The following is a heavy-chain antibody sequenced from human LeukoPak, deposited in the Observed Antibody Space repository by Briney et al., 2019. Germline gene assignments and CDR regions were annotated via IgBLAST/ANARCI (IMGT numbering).Heavy chain of an antibody. CDR3: ASKGGSSASVGD. V-gene: IGHV3-9*01. D-gene: IGHD2-2*01. Sequence: GGSLGLSCAASGFTFDDYAMPWVRQAPGKGLEWVSGISWNSGSIDYADSVKGRFTISRDNARNSLYLQMNSLRAEDTAVYYCASKGGSSASVGDWGQGTLVTVSS. J-gene: IGHJ4*02. CDR1: GFTFDDYA. CDR2: ISWNSGSI.